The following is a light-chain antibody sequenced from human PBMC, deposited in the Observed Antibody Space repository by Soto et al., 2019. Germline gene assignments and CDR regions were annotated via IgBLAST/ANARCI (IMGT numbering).Light chain of an antibody. Sequence: EIVLTQSPGTLSLSPGEGATLSCRASQAISSTSLGWFQKKPGQAPRLLMYGASTRASDFPDRFSGSGFETDFTLTISEVEPEDFAVYYCQHYSDSTWTFGQGTRVEI. CDR3: QHYSDSTWT. J-gene: IGKJ1*01. CDR2: GAS. CDR1: QAISSTS. V-gene: IGKV3-20*01.